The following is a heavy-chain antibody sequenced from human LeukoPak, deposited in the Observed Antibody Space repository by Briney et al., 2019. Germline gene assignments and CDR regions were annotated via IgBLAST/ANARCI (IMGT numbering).Heavy chain of an antibody. V-gene: IGHV4-61*02. CDR1: GGSISSGGYY. Sequence: SETLSLTCTVSGGSISSGGYYWSWIRQPAGKGLEYLGRIYSTGSTNYNPSLRSRVTISVDTSKNHISLKLSSVTAADTAVYYCARDQTYSGSGIYTYFDYWGQGILVTVSS. D-gene: IGHD3-10*01. CDR3: ARDQTYSGSGIYTYFDY. J-gene: IGHJ4*02. CDR2: IYSTGST.